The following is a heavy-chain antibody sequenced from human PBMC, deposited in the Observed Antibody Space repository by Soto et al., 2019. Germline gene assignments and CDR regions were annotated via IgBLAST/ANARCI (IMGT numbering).Heavy chain of an antibody. CDR2: INPSGGST. J-gene: IGHJ5*02. Sequence: QVQLVQSGAEVKKPGASVKVSCKASGYTFTSYYMHWVRQAPGQGLEWMGIINPSGGSTSYAQKFRGRVTMTRDTSTSTVYMELSSLRSEDTAVYYCARSRPTTTVRSGLRFLNWFDPWGQGTLVTVSS. CDR3: ARSRPTTTVRSGLRFLNWFDP. V-gene: IGHV1-46*01. D-gene: IGHD4-17*01. CDR1: GYTFTSYY.